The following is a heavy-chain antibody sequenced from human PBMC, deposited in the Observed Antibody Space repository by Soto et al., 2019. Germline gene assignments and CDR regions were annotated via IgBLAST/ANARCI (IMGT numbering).Heavy chain of an antibody. J-gene: IGHJ5*02. CDR1: DDSITSRNYY. CDR2: IHYSGNT. CDR3: ARKYTDGYDS. Sequence: PSETLSLTCTVSDDSITSRNYYWNWIRQPPGKGLESIGYIHYSGNTYYNPSLKSRVIISLDTSNNQFSLKLNSVTAADTAVYYCARKYTDGYDSWGRGTLVTVSS. D-gene: IGHD5-12*01. V-gene: IGHV4-30-4*01.